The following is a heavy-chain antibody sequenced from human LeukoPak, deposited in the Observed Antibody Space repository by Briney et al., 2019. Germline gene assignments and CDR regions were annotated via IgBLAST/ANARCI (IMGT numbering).Heavy chain of an antibody. D-gene: IGHD4-17*01. Sequence: GGSLRLSCAASGFTFSSYAMHWVRQAPGKGLEWVAVMSSDGSKKYYADSVKGRFTISRDNSKNTLYLQMNSLRAEDTAVYYCAKKFTGTTVISGDHFDYWGQGTLVTVSS. V-gene: IGHV3-30-3*02. J-gene: IGHJ4*02. CDR3: AKKFTGTTVISGDHFDY. CDR2: MSSDGSKK. CDR1: GFTFSSYA.